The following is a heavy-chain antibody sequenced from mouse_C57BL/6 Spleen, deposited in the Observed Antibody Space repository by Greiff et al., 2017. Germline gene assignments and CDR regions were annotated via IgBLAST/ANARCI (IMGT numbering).Heavy chain of an antibody. CDR1: GYTFTSYW. CDR3: ARGGYGSRYYAMDY. V-gene: IGHV1-55*01. D-gene: IGHD1-1*01. Sequence: QVQLKQPGAELVKPGASVKMSCKASGYTFTSYWITWVKQRPGQGLEWIGDIYPGSGSTNYNEKFKSKATLTVDTSSSTAYMQLSSLTSEDSAVYYCARGGYGSRYYAMDYWGQGTSVTVSS. CDR2: IYPGSGST. J-gene: IGHJ4*01.